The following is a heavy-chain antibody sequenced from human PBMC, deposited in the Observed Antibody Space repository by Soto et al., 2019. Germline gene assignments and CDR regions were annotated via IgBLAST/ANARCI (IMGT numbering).Heavy chain of an antibody. Sequence: QVQLQQWGAGLLKPSETLSLTCAVYGGSFSGYYWSWIRQPPGKGLEWIGEINHSGSTNYNPSLTSRVTISVDTSKNKFSLKLSSVTAADTAVYYCARGQRDGRGAEYYYYYYMDVWGKGTTVTVSS. CDR3: ARGQRDGRGAEYYYYYYMDV. V-gene: IGHV4-34*01. CDR1: GGSFSGYY. CDR2: INHSGST. J-gene: IGHJ6*03.